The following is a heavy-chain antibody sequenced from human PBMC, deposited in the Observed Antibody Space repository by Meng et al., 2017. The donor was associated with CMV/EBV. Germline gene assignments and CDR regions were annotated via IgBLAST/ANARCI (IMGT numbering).Heavy chain of an antibody. V-gene: IGHV3-21*01. J-gene: IGHJ6*02. CDR1: GFTFSSYS. CDR2: ISSSSSYI. D-gene: IGHD3-3*01. Sequence: GESLKISCAASGFTFSSYSMNWVRQAPGKGLEWVSSISSSSSYIYYADSVKGRFTISRDNAKSSLYLQMNSLRAEDTAVYYCARDLESLYYYYGMDVWGQGTTVTVSS. CDR3: ARDLESLYYYYGMDV.